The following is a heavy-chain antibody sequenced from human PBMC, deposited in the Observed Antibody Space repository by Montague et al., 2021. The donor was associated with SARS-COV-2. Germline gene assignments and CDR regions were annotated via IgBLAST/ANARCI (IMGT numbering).Heavy chain of an antibody. V-gene: IGHV3-53*01. D-gene: IGHD3-10*01. CDR2: LFSGGST. CDR1: GFTASTNY. CDR3: ARGRGGGYLGAFDI. Sequence: SLRLSCAASGFTASTNYMSWVRQAPGKGLEWVSVLFSGGSTYFADSVKGRFTISRDNSKNTLYLQINSLTAEDTALYYCARGRGGGYLGAFDIWGQGTMVTVSS. J-gene: IGHJ3*02.